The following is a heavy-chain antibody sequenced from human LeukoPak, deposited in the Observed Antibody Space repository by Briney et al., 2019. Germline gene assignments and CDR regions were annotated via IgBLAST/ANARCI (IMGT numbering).Heavy chain of an antibody. CDR1: GGSISSGSYY. CDR3: ARVASRAARPSHFDY. Sequence: SETLSLTCTVSGGSISSGSYYWSWIRQPAGKGLEWIGRIYTSGSTNYNPSLKSRVTISVDTSKNQFSLKLSSVTAADTAVYYCARVASRAARPSHFDYWGQGTLVTVSS. D-gene: IGHD6-6*01. J-gene: IGHJ4*02. V-gene: IGHV4-61*02. CDR2: IYTSGST.